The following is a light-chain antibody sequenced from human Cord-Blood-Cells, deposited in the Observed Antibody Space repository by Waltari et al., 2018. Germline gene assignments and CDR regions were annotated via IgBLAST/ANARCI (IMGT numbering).Light chain of an antibody. V-gene: IGLV2-23*01. J-gene: IGLJ1*01. CDR3: CSYAGSSTFV. CDR2: EGS. CDR1: SSDVGCFNL. Sequence: QSALTQPASVSASPGQSLTIPCTGTSSDVGCFNLVSWYQQHPGKAPKLMIYEGSKRPSGVSNRFSGSKSGNTASLTISGLQAEDEADYYCCSYAGSSTFVFGTGTKVTVL.